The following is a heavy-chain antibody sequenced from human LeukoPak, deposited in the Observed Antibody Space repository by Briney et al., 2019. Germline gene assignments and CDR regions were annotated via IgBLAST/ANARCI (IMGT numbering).Heavy chain of an antibody. Sequence: ASVKVSCKTSGYSFTSNGISWVRQAPGQGLEWMGWISAYNGNTKYAQKLQGRVTMTTDKSTSTAYMELRSLRFEDTAMYYCARHYYDSSGYYQNIDYWGQGTLVTVSS. V-gene: IGHV1-18*01. J-gene: IGHJ4*02. CDR3: ARHYYDSSGYYQNIDY. CDR2: ISAYNGNT. D-gene: IGHD3-22*01. CDR1: GYSFTSNG.